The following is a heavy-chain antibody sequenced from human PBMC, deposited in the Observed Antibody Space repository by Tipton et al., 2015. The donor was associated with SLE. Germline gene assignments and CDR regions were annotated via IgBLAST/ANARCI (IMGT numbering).Heavy chain of an antibody. CDR2: ISYSGST. CDR1: GGSISSGGYY. J-gene: IGHJ4*02. CDR3: ARDVGGYNTGWFPYYFDY. V-gene: IGHV4-30-4*08. D-gene: IGHD2-8*02. Sequence: TLSLTCTVSGGSISSGGYYWSWIRQSPGKGLEWIGYISYSGSTYYNPSLKSRVAISVDTSKNQFSLNLTSVTAADTAVYYCARDVGGYNTGWFPYYFDYWGQGTLVTVSS.